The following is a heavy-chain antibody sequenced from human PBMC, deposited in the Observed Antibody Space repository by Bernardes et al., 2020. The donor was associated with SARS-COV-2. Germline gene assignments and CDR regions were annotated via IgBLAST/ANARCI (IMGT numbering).Heavy chain of an antibody. CDR3: ARASSPEQRGYSYGTDY. D-gene: IGHD5-18*01. V-gene: IGHV1-46*01. CDR2: INPSVAST. J-gene: IGHJ4*02. CDR1: GYTFTDFY. Sequence: ASVKVSCKASGYTFTDFYMHWVRQAPGHGLAWMGLINPSVASTRYAQKFQGRVTMTRDTSTSTVFMEVSSLRSEDTAVYYCARASSPEQRGYSYGTDYWGQGTLVTVSS.